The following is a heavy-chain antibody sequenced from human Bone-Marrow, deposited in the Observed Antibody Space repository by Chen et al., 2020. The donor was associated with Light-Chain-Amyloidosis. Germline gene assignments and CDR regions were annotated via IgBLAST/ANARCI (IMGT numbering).Heavy chain of an antibody. CDR2: IYYSGST. D-gene: IGHD3-3*01. CDR3: ARGSRITIFGVSYPFDAFDI. Sequence: QVQLQESGPELVKPSETLSLTCTVSGGSISRYYWSWIRQPPGKGLEWIGYIYYSGSTNYNPSLKSRVTISVDTSKNQFSLKLSSVTAADTAVYYCARGSRITIFGVSYPFDAFDIWGQGTMVTVSS. CDR1: GGSISRYY. J-gene: IGHJ3*02. V-gene: IGHV4-59*01.